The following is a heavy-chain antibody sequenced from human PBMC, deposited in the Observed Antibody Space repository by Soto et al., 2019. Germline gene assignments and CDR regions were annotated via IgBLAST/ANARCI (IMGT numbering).Heavy chain of an antibody. CDR3: ARGGAARPDY. CDR2: ISSSIATI. Sequence: EVQLVESGGGLVQPVGSLRLSCAASGFTFSNYGMNWVRQAPGKGLAWVSYISSSIATIQYADSVKGRFTISRDNAKNSLYLQMNSLRDEDTAVYYCARGGAARPDYWGQGTLVTVSS. D-gene: IGHD6-6*01. J-gene: IGHJ4*02. V-gene: IGHV3-48*02. CDR1: GFTFSNYG.